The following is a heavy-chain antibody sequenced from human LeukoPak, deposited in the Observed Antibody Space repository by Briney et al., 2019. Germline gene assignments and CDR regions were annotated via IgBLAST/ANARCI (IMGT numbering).Heavy chain of an antibody. V-gene: IGHV3-21*01. CDR2: ISSSSSYI. D-gene: IGHD5-24*01. CDR3: ARWGDGYNYVPLDYYGMDV. J-gene: IGHJ6*02. Sequence: GGSLRLSCAASGFTFSSYTMNWVRQAPGKGLEWVSSISSSSSYIYYADSVKGRFTISRDNSKNTLYLQMNSLRAEDTAVYYCARWGDGYNYVPLDYYGMDVWGQGTTVTVSS. CDR1: GFTFSSYT.